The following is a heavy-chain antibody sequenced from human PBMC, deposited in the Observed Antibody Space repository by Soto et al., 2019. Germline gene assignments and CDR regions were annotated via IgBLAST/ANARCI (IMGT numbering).Heavy chain of an antibody. Sequence: QIQLVQSGAEVKKPGASVKVSCKASGYNFFDYGVSWVRQAPGQGLEWMGWVSPKSGNTDYARKVQGRVTMTTDIYTSTDYMELRGLISDDTGVYYCARGRTVSSIGPLLVWGKGTLVSVSS. CDR1: GYNFFDYG. CDR2: VSPKSGNT. J-gene: IGHJ1*01. D-gene: IGHD1-1*01. CDR3: ARGRTVSSIGPLLV. V-gene: IGHV1-18*01.